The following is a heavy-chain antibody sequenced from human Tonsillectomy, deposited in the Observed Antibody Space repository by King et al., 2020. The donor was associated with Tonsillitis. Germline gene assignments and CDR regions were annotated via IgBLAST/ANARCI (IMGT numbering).Heavy chain of an antibody. CDR1: GGSFSSSY. CDR3: ARLADSGYIDLKGSFDI. D-gene: IGHD3-22*01. J-gene: IGHJ3*02. Sequence: QLQESGPGLVRPSEPLSLTCTVSGGSFSSSYWRWIRQPPGRGLEWIGYIYYSGSTYYTPSLKSRVTISVDTSKNPFSLKLSSVTAADAAVYYCARLADSGYIDLKGSFDIWGQGTMVTVSS. V-gene: IGHV4-59*01. CDR2: IYYSGST.